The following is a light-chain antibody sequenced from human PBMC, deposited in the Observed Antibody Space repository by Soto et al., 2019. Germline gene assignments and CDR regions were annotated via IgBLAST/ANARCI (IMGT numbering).Light chain of an antibody. CDR1: QSVSSN. CDR3: QQSNNWPRT. V-gene: IGKV3-15*01. J-gene: IGKJ1*01. CDR2: GAS. Sequence: EIVMTQSPATLSVSPGERATLSCRASQSVSSNLAWYQQKPGQAPRLLIYGASTRVTGIPASFSGSGSGTEFTLTISSLQSEDFAVYYCQQSNNWPRTFGQGTKVDIK.